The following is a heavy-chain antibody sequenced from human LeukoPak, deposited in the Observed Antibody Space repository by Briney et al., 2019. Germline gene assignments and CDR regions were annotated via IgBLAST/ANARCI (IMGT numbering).Heavy chain of an antibody. D-gene: IGHD4-17*01. CDR1: GFTFSDTW. V-gene: IGHV3-74*01. Sequence: PGGSLRLSCAASGFTFSDTWMHWVRQAPGEGLVWVSRIRSDGSDTRYAESVKGRFTISRDNSKNTLYLQMNSLRAEDTAVYYCAKDPTTVTTYDHRDYWGQGTLVTVSS. CDR2: IRSDGSDT. CDR3: AKDPTTVTTYDHRDY. J-gene: IGHJ4*02.